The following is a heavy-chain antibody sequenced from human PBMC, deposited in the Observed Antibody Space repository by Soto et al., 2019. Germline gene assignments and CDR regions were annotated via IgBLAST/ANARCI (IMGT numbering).Heavy chain of an antibody. Sequence: GASVKVSCKASGYTFTSYGISWVRQAPGQGLEWMGWISAYNGNTNYAQKLQGRVTMTTDTSTSTAYMELRSLRSDDTAVYYCATVYYYGSGSSYPDAFDIWGQGTMVTVSS. D-gene: IGHD3-10*01. CDR1: GYTFTSYG. CDR3: ATVYYYGSGSSYPDAFDI. V-gene: IGHV1-18*01. CDR2: ISAYNGNT. J-gene: IGHJ3*02.